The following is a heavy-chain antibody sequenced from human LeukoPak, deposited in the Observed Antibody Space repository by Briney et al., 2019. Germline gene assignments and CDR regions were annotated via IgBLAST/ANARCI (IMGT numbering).Heavy chain of an antibody. V-gene: IGHV1-2*02. Sequence: GASVKVSCKASGYAFTGSYMHWVRQAPGQGLEWMGWINPNSGDTNYAQRFQGAVTMTRDTSISTAYMELSRLTSDDTAVYYCARGTGWYHFDYWGQGILVTVSS. CDR3: ARGTGWYHFDY. CDR1: GYAFTGSY. J-gene: IGHJ4*02. D-gene: IGHD6-19*01. CDR2: INPNSGDT.